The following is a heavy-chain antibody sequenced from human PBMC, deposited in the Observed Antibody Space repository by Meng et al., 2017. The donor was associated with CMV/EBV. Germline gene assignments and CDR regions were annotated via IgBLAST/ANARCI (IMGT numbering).Heavy chain of an antibody. D-gene: IGHD3-3*01. V-gene: IGHV3-7*01. CDR3: ARDLLYYDFWSGYRDYYYYYGMDV. CDR2: IKQDGSEK. Sequence: GESLKISCAASGFTFSSYWMSWVRQAPGKGLEWVANIKQDGSEKYYVDSVKGRFTISRDNAKNSLYLQMNSLRAEDTAVYYCARDLLYYDFWSGYRDYYYYYGMDVWGQGTTVTVSS. CDR1: GFTFSSYW. J-gene: IGHJ6*02.